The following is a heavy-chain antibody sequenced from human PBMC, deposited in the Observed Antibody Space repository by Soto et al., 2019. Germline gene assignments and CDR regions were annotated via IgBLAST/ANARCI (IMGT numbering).Heavy chain of an antibody. CDR3: VRAGHVFDVHYYGMDL. CDR1: GFTFNDYS. V-gene: IGHV3-21*01. J-gene: IGHJ6*02. Sequence: GGSLRLSCEASGFTFNDYSMDWVRQAPEKGLEWVSSISSSGTYIYYADSVKGRFAISRDNANNVMYLQMDTLRAEDTAVYYCVRAGHVFDVHYYGMDLWGQGTTVTVSS. D-gene: IGHD3-10*01. CDR2: ISSSGTYI.